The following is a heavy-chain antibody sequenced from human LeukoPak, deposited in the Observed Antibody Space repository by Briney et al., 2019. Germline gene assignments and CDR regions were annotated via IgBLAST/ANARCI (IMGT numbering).Heavy chain of an antibody. CDR2: ISYDGSNK. CDR1: GFTFSSYS. Sequence: GGSLRLSCAPSGFTFSSYSMHWVRQVPGKWLEWVAVISYDGSNKYYADSVKGRFTISRDNSKNTLYRQMNSLRAEDTAVYYCARDLINSRHFDYWGQGTLVTVSS. CDR3: ARDLINSRHFDY. D-gene: IGHD1-1*01. J-gene: IGHJ4*02. V-gene: IGHV3-30-3*01.